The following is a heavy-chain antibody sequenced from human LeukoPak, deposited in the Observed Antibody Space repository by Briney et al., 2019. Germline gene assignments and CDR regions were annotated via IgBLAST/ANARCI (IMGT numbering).Heavy chain of an antibody. CDR2: INHSGST. D-gene: IGHD2-21*02. CDR3: ASSWRLRTIEK. V-gene: IGHV4-34*01. CDR1: GGSFSGYY. Sequence: SETLSLTCAVYGGSFSGYYWSWIRQPPGKGLEWIGEINHSGSTNYNPSLKSRVTISVDTSKNQFSLKLSSVTAADTAVFYCASSWRLRTIEKWGQGTLVTVSS. J-gene: IGHJ4*02.